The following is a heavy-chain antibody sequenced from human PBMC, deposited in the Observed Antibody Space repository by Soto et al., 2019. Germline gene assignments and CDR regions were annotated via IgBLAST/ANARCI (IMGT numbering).Heavy chain of an antibody. D-gene: IGHD3-3*01. CDR1: GYTFTSYG. V-gene: IGHV1-18*04. CDR3: ARDRKHNYDFWSGILNGAMIYYYYGMDV. CDR2: ISAYNGNT. J-gene: IGHJ6*02. Sequence: QVQLVQSGAEVKKPGASVKVSCKASGYTFTSYGISWVRQAPGQGLEWMGWISAYNGNTNYAQKLQGRVTMTTDTATSTAYMELRSRRSDDTAVYYCARDRKHNYDFWSGILNGAMIYYYYGMDVWGQGTTVTVSS.